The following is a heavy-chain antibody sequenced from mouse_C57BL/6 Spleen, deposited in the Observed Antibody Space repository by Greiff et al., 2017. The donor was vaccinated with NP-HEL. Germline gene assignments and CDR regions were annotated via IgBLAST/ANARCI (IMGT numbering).Heavy chain of an antibody. V-gene: IGHV5-4*01. CDR3: ARGRELGWYFDV. D-gene: IGHD4-1*01. J-gene: IGHJ1*03. CDR2: ISDGGSYT. Sequence: EVHLVESGGGLVKPGGSLKLSCAASGFTFSSYAMSWVRQTPEKRLEWVATISDGGSYTYYPDNVKGRFTISRDNAKNNLYLQMSHLKSEDTAMYYCARGRELGWYFDVWGTGTTVTVSS. CDR1: GFTFSSYA.